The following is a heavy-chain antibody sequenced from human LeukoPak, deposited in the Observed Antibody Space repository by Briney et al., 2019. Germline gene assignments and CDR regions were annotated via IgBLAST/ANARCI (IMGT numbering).Heavy chain of an antibody. J-gene: IGHJ6*04. V-gene: IGHV3-48*03. CDR2: ISGSGTVT. Sequence: GGSLRVSCAASGFTFSSYEMNWVRQAPGKGLEWISYISGSGTVTHYADPVEGRFTISRDNTKNSLYLQMNSLRGEDTAVYYCARDGTPSYSTGWVYMDVWGKGTTVTISS. CDR3: ARDGTPSYSTGWVYMDV. CDR1: GFTFSSYE. D-gene: IGHD6-25*01.